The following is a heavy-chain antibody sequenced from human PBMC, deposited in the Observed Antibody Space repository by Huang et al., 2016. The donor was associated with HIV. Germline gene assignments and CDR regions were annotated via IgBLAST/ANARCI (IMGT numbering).Heavy chain of an antibody. D-gene: IGHD3-22*01. CDR2: ISHSGNT. Sequence: QVQLEQWGAGLLKASETLSITCAVYGGSFSGYYWNWLRQAPGKGLEWGGEISHSGNTNYNPSLKSRVNMSVDTSKSQFSLYLTSLSAADTGTYFCARRYNSRRDYWGRGTLVTVHS. J-gene: IGHJ4*02. V-gene: IGHV4-34*02. CDR1: GGSFSGYY. CDR3: ARRYNSRRDY.